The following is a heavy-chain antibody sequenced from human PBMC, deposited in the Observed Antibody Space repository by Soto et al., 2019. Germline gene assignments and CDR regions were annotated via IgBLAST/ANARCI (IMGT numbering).Heavy chain of an antibody. V-gene: IGHV3-23*01. CDR2: ISGGGGNS. CDR1: GFNFGDYT. Sequence: HLLESGGGLVQPGGSRRLSCAASGFNFGDYTMTWVRQAPGKGLVWVSTISGGGGNSYYADVVKGRFTITRDNSKNTLYLQMNSLKGEDTALYFWAKETFGVGWTLDFWGQGTLVTVSS. J-gene: IGHJ4*02. CDR3: AKETFGVGWTLDF. D-gene: IGHD6-19*01.